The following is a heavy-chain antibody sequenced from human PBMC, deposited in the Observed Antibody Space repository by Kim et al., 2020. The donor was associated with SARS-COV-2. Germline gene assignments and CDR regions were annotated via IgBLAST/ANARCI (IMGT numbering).Heavy chain of an antibody. J-gene: IGHJ3*02. D-gene: IGHD5-18*01. CDR1: GFTFSSYW. CDR3: ARVRGYSYGYLVAFDI. CDR2: IKQDGSEK. V-gene: IGHV3-7*01. Sequence: GGSLRLSCAASGFTFSSYWMSWVRQAPGKGLEWVANIKQDGSEKYYVDSVKGRFTISRDNAKNSLYLQMNSLRAEDTAVYYCARVRGYSYGYLVAFDIWGQGTMVTVSS.